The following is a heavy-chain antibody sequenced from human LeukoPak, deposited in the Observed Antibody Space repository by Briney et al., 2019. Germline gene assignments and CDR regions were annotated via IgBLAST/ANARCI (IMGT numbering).Heavy chain of an antibody. CDR1: GFTFSSYA. CDR2: INVDGTDK. Sequence: GGSLRLSCAASGFTFSSYAMSWVRQAPGKGLEWLANINVDGTDKHHVDSLKGRFTISRDNAKNSVYLQLNSLRAEDTAVYYCAKYNYFHFDYWGQGTPVTVSS. CDR3: AKYNYFHFDY. D-gene: IGHD5-24*01. J-gene: IGHJ4*02. V-gene: IGHV3-7*01.